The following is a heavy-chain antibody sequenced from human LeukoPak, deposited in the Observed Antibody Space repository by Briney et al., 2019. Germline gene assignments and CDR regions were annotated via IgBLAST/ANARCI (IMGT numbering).Heavy chain of an antibody. J-gene: IGHJ4*02. V-gene: IGHV4-59*02. CDR2: IYYTET. Sequence: SETLSLTCTVSGGSVSNYYWSWIRQSPGKGLEWIGYIYYTETSYNPSLKSRVTISVDTSKNQFSLKLSSVTAADTAVYYCARDDYGSGTGFDYWGQGTLVTVSS. D-gene: IGHD3-10*01. CDR3: ARDDYGSGTGFDY. CDR1: GGSVSNYY.